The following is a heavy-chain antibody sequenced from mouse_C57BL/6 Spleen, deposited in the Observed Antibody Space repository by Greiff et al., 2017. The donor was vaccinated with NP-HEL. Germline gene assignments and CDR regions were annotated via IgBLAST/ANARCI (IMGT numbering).Heavy chain of an antibody. CDR1: GYAFSSYW. Sequence: VQLQQSGAELVKPGASVKISCKASGYAFSSYWMNWVKQRPGKGLEWIGQIYPGDGDTNYNGKFKGKATLTADKSSSTAYMQLSSLTSEDSAVYFCARSPLYYYGTPWFAYWGQGTLVTVSA. J-gene: IGHJ3*01. V-gene: IGHV1-80*01. CDR2: IYPGDGDT. CDR3: ARSPLYYYGTPWFAY. D-gene: IGHD1-1*01.